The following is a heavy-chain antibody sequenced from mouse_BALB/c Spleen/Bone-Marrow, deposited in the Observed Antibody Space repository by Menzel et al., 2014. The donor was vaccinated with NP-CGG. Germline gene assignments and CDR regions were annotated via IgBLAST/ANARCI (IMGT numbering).Heavy chain of an antibody. CDR2: IDPANGNI. D-gene: IGHD1-2*01. J-gene: IGHJ2*01. CDR3: ARYRLGTSFDY. V-gene: IGHV14-3*02. Sequence: VHVKQSGAELVKPGASVKLSCTASGFNIKDTYMHWVKQRPEQGLEWIGRIDPANGNIKYDPKFQGKAAITADTSSNTAYLQLSSLTSEVTAVYYCARYRLGTSFDYWGQGTTLTVSS. CDR1: GFNIKDTY.